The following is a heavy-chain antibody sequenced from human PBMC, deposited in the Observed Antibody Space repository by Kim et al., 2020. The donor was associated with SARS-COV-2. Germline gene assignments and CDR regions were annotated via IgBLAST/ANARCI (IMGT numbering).Heavy chain of an antibody. CDR2: FSSGSGGLT. V-gene: IGHV3-23*01. J-gene: IGHJ1*01. CDR1: EFTFINYA. D-gene: IGHD5-12*01. Sequence: GGSLRLSCTASEFTFINYAMSWVRQAPGKGLEWVSAFSSGSGGLTYYADSVKRRFTISSDNSKNTLLLQMNNLRDEDTAEYYGAKDYRSGYSGYDSGDWG. CDR3: AKDYRSGYSGYDSGD.